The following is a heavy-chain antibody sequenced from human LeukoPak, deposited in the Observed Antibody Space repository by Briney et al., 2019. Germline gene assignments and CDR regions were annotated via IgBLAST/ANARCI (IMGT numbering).Heavy chain of an antibody. CDR3: ARWQYTISSGWFDP. CDR1: GGSISSRY. CDR2: IYYSGGT. V-gene: IGHV4-59*08. Sequence: LETLSLTCTLSGGSISSRYWSWIRQPPGKGLEWIGSIYYSGGTNYNPSLQGRVSISVDTSKIQFSLKLSSVTAADTAVYYCARWQYTISSGWFDPWGQGTLVTVSS. J-gene: IGHJ5*02. D-gene: IGHD6-6*01.